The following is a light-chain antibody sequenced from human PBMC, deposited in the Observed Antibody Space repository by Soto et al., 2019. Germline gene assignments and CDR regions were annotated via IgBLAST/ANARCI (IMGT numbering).Light chain of an antibody. V-gene: IGKV1-39*01. J-gene: IGKJ5*01. CDR3: QQAASFPIT. CDR2: AAS. CDR1: QSISSY. Sequence: DIQMTQSPSSLSASVGDRVTITCRASQSISSYLNWYQQKPGKAPKLLIYAASSLQSGVPSRFSGSGSGTDFTLTISSLQPEDFATHYCQQAASFPITFGQGTRLEIK.